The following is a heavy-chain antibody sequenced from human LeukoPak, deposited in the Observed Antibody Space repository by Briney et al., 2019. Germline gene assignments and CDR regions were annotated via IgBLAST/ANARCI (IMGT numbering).Heavy chain of an antibody. CDR2: MSSDGGTT. CDR1: GFSLSSYA. V-gene: IGHV3-64*01. CDR3: TRSCTSTRCFAAFDF. J-gene: IGHJ3*01. Sequence: GGSLRLSCAASGFSLSSYAMHWFRQAPGKGLEYVSAMSSDGGTTYYANSVKGRFTISRDNSKKTLYLQMGSLRAEDMALYYCTRSCTSTRCFAAFDFWGQGTMVTVSS. D-gene: IGHD2-2*01.